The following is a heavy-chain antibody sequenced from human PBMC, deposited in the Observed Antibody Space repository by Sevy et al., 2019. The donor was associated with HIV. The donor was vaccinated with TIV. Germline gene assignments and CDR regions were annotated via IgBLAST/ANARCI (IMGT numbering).Heavy chain of an antibody. CDR1: GFTFSKYS. J-gene: IGHJ4*02. CDR2: LSFGCGEI. Sequence: GESLKISCAASGFTFSKYSMSWVRQPPGKGLEWVSTLSFGCGEINYADSVKGRFTISRDNSKSSVYRQMNNLRPEDTAVYYCAGEGCTKPHDYWGQGTLVTVSS. CDR3: AGEGCTKPHDY. V-gene: IGHV3-23*01. D-gene: IGHD2-8*01.